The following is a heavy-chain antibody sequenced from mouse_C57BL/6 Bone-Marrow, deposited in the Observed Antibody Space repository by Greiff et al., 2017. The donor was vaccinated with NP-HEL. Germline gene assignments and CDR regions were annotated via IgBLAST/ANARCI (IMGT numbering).Heavy chain of an antibody. CDR2: IWSGGST. CDR1: GFSLTSYG. J-gene: IGHJ4*01. D-gene: IGHD1-2*01. CDR3: ASHYDGHYYYAMDY. V-gene: IGHV2-2*01. Sequence: VKLQESGPGLVQPSQSLSITCTVSGFSLTSYGVHWVRQSPGKGLEWLGVIWSGGSTDYNAAFISRLSISKDNSKSHVFFKMNSLQADDTAIYSCASHYDGHYYYAMDYWGQGTSVTVSS.